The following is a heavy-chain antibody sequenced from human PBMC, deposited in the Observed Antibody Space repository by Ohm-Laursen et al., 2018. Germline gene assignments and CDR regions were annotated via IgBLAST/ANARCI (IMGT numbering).Heavy chain of an antibody. D-gene: IGHD1-26*01. Sequence: GSLRLSCTASGFTFSSYAMNWVRQAPGKGLEWVSYISSGGSTIYYADSVKGRFTISRDNAKNSLYLQMNSLRAEDTAVYYCASRRVGAGVVDYWGQGTLVTVSS. J-gene: IGHJ4*02. V-gene: IGHV3-48*03. CDR1: GFTFSSYA. CDR3: ASRRVGAGVVDY. CDR2: ISSGGSTI.